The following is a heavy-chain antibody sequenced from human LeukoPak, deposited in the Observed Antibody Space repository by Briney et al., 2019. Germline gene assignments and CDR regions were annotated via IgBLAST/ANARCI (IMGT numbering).Heavy chain of an antibody. CDR3: ASTPPGSGPHDAFDI. Sequence: SETLSLTCTVSGGSISSSSYYWGWIRQPPGKGLEWIGSIYYSGSTYYNPSLKSRVTISVDTSKNQFSLKLSSVTAADTAVYYCASTPPGSGPHDAFDIWGQGTMVTVSS. CDR1: GGSISSSSYY. D-gene: IGHD2-15*01. J-gene: IGHJ3*02. V-gene: IGHV4-39*07. CDR2: IYYSGST.